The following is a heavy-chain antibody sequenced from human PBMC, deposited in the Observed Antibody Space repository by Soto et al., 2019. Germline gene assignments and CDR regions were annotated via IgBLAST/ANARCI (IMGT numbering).Heavy chain of an antibody. CDR1: GFTFSSYG. Sequence: QVQLVESGGGVVQPGRSLRLSCAASGFTFSSYGMHWVRQAPGKGLEWVAVISYDGGNKYYADSVKGRFTISRDNSKNTLYLQMNSLRAEDTAVYYCAKDEVFTMIVGLADYWGQGTLVTVSS. CDR2: ISYDGGNK. CDR3: AKDEVFTMIVGLADY. J-gene: IGHJ4*02. V-gene: IGHV3-30*18. D-gene: IGHD3-22*01.